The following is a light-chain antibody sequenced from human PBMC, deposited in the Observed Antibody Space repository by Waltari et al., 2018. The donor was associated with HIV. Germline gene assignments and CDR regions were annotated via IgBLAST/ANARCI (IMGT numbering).Light chain of an antibody. V-gene: IGKV3-20*01. CDR2: GAS. CDR1: QSVTSDY. Sequence: EIVLTQSPGTLSLSPGERATLSCRASQSVTSDYLAWYQQKPGQAPRLLIYGASSRATGIPDRFSGSGSATDFTLTIGRLEPEDFAVYYCEQYHSSPWTFGQGTKVEV. J-gene: IGKJ1*01. CDR3: EQYHSSPWT.